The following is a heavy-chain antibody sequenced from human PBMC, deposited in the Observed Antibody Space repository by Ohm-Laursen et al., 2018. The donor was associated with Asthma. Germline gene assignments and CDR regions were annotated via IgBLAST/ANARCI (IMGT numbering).Heavy chain of an antibody. V-gene: IGHV3-21*01. Sequence: SLRLSCAASGYTFSRYSIHWVRQVPGKGLEWVASIRTASSFIYYADSVRGRFTTSRDNARNSVYLQMNSLRAEDTAVYYCARPQAGRADRHFDLWGRGTLVTVSS. J-gene: IGHJ2*01. D-gene: IGHD6-19*01. CDR3: ARPQAGRADRHFDL. CDR1: GYTFSRYS. CDR2: IRTASSFI.